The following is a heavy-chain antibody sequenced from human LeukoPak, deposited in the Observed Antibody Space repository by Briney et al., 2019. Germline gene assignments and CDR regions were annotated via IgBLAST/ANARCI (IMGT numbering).Heavy chain of an antibody. CDR3: ARRSSGSPPYYFGY. D-gene: IGHD1-26*01. V-gene: IGHV3-74*01. CDR1: GLTFSSYW. CDR2: INSDGSST. J-gene: IGHJ4*02. Sequence: GRSLRLSCAASGLTFSSYWMHWVRQAPGKGLVWVSRINSDGSSTSYADSVKGRFTISRDNAKNTLYLQMNSLRAEDTAVYYCARRSSGSPPYYFGYWGQGTLVTVS.